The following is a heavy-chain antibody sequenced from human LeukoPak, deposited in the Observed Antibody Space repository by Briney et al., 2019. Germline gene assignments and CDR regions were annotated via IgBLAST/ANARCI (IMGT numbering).Heavy chain of an antibody. CDR1: GGSISSGDYY. Sequence: SETLSLTCTVSGGSISSGDYYWSWIRQPPGKGLEWIGYIYYSGSTYYNPSLKSRVTISVDTSKNQFSLKLSSVTAADTAVYYCASRTAARRSGSPFDPWGQGTLVTVSS. V-gene: IGHV4-30-4*01. J-gene: IGHJ5*02. D-gene: IGHD6-19*01. CDR3: ASRTAARRSGSPFDP. CDR2: IYYSGST.